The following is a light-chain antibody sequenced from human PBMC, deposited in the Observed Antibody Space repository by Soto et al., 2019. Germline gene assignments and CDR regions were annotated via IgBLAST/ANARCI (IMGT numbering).Light chain of an antibody. Sequence: QSALTQPASVSGSPGQSITIPCTGTSSDVGGYNFVSWYQQHPGRAPTLVIYKVSDRPSGVSSRFSASKTGNTASLTISGRQAEDEADYYCSSYSTTTRPQWVFGGGTKVTVL. J-gene: IGLJ3*02. CDR3: SSYSTTTRPQWV. CDR1: SSDVGGYNF. V-gene: IGLV2-14*01. CDR2: KVS.